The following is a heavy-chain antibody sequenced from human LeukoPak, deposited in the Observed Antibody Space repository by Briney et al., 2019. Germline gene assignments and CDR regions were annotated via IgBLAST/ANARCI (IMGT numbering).Heavy chain of an antibody. V-gene: IGHV1-3*01. D-gene: IGHD2-2*01. CDR2: INAGNGNT. Sequence: APVKVSSKASGYTFTSYTMHWVRQAPGQRLEWMGWINAGNGNTKYSQKFQGRVTITRDTSASTAYMELSSLRSEDTAVYYCARSGRDIVVVPAALDYWGQGTLVTVSS. CDR3: ARSGRDIVVVPAALDY. J-gene: IGHJ4*02. CDR1: GYTFTSYT.